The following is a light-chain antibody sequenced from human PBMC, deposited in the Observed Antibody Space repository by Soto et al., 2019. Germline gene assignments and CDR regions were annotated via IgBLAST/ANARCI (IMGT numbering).Light chain of an antibody. J-gene: IGKJ2*01. CDR3: QLYGSSPPRYT. CDR2: AAS. V-gene: IGKV3-20*01. Sequence: ESVLTQSPGTLSLSPGERAALSCRASQSVSSSYLAWYQQKSGQAPRLLIYAASTRATGIPDRFSGSGSGTDFTLTISRLAPEDFAVYFCQLYGSSPPRYTFGQGTKLEIK. CDR1: QSVSSSY.